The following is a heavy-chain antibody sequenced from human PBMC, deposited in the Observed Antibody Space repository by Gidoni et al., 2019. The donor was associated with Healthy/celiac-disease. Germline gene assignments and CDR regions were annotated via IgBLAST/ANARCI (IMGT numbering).Heavy chain of an antibody. V-gene: IGHV1-18*01. CDR3: ARDRVTTVEYNWFDP. Sequence: QVQLVQSGAEVTKPGASVKVSCKASGYTFTSYGISWVRQAPGQGLEWMGWNSAYNGNTNSAQKLQGRVTMTTDTSTSTAYMELRSLRSDDTAVYYCARDRVTTVEYNWFDPWGQGTLVTVSS. J-gene: IGHJ5*02. D-gene: IGHD4-17*01. CDR2: NSAYNGNT. CDR1: GYTFTSYG.